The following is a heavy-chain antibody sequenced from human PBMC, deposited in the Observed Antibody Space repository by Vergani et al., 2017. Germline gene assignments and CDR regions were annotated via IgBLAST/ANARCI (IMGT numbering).Heavy chain of an antibody. CDR3: ARGPKIGYCISTSCYTPIGAFDI. CDR1: GGSFSGYY. V-gene: IGHV4-34*01. CDR2: INHSGST. J-gene: IGHJ3*02. Sequence: QVQLQQWGAGLLKPSETLSLTCAVYGGSFSGYYWSWIRQPPGKGLEWIGEINHSGSTNYNPSLKSRVTISVDTSKNQFSLKLSSVTAAETAVYYCARGPKIGYCISTSCYTPIGAFDIWGQGTMVTVSS. D-gene: IGHD2-2*02.